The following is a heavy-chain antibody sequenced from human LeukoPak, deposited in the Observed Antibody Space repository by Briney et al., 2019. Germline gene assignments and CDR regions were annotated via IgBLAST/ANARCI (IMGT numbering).Heavy chain of an antibody. CDR3: ARDHTLLSGVVIPYYFDY. D-gene: IGHD3-3*01. V-gene: IGHV1-69*13. CDR1: GGTFSSYA. J-gene: IGHJ4*02. CDR2: IIPIFGTA. Sequence: ASVKVSCKASGGTFSSYAISWVRQAPGQGLEWMGGIIPIFGTANYAQKFQGRVTITADESTSTAYMELSSLRSEDTAVYYCARDHTLLSGVVIPYYFDYWGQGTLVTVSS.